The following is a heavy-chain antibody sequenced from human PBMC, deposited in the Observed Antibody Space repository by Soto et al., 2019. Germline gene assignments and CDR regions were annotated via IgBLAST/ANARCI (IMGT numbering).Heavy chain of an antibody. CDR2: ISGSGGST. Sequence: SLRLSCAASGFTFSSYAMSWVRQAPGKGLEWVSAISGSGGSTYYADSVKGRFTISRDNSKNTLYLQMNSLRAEDTAVYYCAKPHYGYGSGRYGAFDIWGQGTMVTVSS. D-gene: IGHD3-10*01. V-gene: IGHV3-23*01. CDR1: GFTFSSYA. CDR3: AKPHYGYGSGRYGAFDI. J-gene: IGHJ3*02.